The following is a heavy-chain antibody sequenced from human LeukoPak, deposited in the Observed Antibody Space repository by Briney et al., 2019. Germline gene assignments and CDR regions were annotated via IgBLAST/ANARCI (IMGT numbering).Heavy chain of an antibody. CDR1: GYTFTGYY. D-gene: IGHD1-20*01. J-gene: IGHJ3*02. CDR2: INPNSGGT. Sequence: ASVKVSCKASGYTFTGYYMHWVRQAPGQGLEWMGWINPNSGGTNYAQKFQGRVTMTRDTSISTAYMELSRLRSDDTAVYYCARDQYNWNDVASALHIWGQGTMVTVSS. CDR3: ARDQYNWNDVASALHI. V-gene: IGHV1-2*02.